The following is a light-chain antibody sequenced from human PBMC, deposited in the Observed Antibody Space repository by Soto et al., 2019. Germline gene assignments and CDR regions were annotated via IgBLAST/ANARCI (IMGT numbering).Light chain of an antibody. V-gene: IGKV3-15*01. J-gene: IGKJ4*01. CDR2: GAS. CDR1: QSVSSD. CDR3: QHYNNQPLT. Sequence: EIVMTQSPATLSVSPGERATLSCRASQSVSSDLARYQHKPGQAPRLLIYGASTRATGIPVRFSGSGSGTEFTLTISSLQSEDFGVYYCQHYNNQPLTFGGGTKVDIK.